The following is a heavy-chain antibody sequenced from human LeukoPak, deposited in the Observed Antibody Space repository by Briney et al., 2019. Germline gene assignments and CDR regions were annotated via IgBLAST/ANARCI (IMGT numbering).Heavy chain of an antibody. CDR2: IYTGGST. J-gene: IGHJ6*02. Sequence: GGSLRLSCVASGFSASSYDMSWVRQAPGKGLERVSVIYTGGSTYYADSVKGRFTIFRDNSKITLYLQMNSLRAEDMAVYYCSRGNSRSHSVEYNYGMDFCGQGTTVTVSS. D-gene: IGHD1-26*01. V-gene: IGHV3-53*01. CDR3: SRGNSRSHSVEYNYGMDF. CDR1: GFSASSYD.